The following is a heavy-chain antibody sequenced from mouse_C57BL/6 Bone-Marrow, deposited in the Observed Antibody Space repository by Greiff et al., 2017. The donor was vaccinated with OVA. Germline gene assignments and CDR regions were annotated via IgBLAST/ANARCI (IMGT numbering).Heavy chain of an antibody. CDR2: IFPGSGST. CDR1: GYTFTSHW. J-gene: IGHJ1*03. V-gene: IGHV1-56*01. CDR3: ARWLRRGWYFDV. Sequence: QVQLQQSGPELVRPGASVKISCKAPGYTFTSHWMQWVRQRPGQGLEWIGEIFPGSGSTYYHEKFKGKATMTVETSSSTAYMQLSSLTSEDSAVYFCARWLRRGWYFDVWGTGATVTVSS. D-gene: IGHD2-2*01.